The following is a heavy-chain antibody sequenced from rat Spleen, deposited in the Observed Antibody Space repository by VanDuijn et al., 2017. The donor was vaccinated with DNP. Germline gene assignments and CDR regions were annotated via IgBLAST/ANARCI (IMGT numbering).Heavy chain of an antibody. CDR2: INSAGTT. CDR3: AIQLGVFDY. J-gene: IGHJ2*01. V-gene: IGHV3-3*01. D-gene: IGHD5-1*01. Sequence: VQLQESGPGLVRPSQSLSLTCSVTGYSITSNFKWTWIRKFPGNELEWMGYINSAGTTNYNPSLKSRFSITRDTSKNQFFLQVDSVRNEDTDIYYCAIQLGVFDYWGQGVMVIVSS. CDR1: GYSITSNFK.